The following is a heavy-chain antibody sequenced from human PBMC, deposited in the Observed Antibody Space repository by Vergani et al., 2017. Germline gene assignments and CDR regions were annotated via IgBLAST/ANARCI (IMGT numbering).Heavy chain of an antibody. V-gene: IGHV4-59*01. J-gene: IGHJ4*02. CDR2: IYYSGST. CDR3: ARDKSVAGTGIFDY. CDR1: GGSISSYY. D-gene: IGHD6-19*01. Sequence: QVQLQESGPGLVKPSETLSLTCTVSGGSISSYYWSWIRQPPGKGLEWIGYIYYSGSTNYNPSLKSRVTISVDTSKNQFSLKLSSVTAADTAVYYCARDKSVAGTGIFDYWGQGTLVTVSS.